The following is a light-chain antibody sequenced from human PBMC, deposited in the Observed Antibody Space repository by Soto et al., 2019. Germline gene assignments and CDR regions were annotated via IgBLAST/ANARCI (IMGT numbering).Light chain of an antibody. CDR1: QSVSSS. CDR3: QQYIDWPPGT. Sequence: EIVVTQSPATLSVSPGERVTLSCRASQSVSSSLAWYQQRPGQAPRLLIYDTSTRAAGISARFSGSGSGTEFTLTISSLQSEDFAVHCCQQYIDWPPGTFGQGTAVEIK. V-gene: IGKV3-15*01. CDR2: DTS. J-gene: IGKJ1*01.